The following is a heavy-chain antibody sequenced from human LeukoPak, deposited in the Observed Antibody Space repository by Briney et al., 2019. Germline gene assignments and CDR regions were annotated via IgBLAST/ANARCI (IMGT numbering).Heavy chain of an antibody. D-gene: IGHD6-19*01. CDR3: ARSLAGDYYYFDY. CDR2: INHNGNVN. Sequence: GGSLRLSCAASGFTFSSYWMNWARQAPGKGLEWVASINHNGNVNYYVDSVKGRFTISRDNAKNSLYLQMNSLRAEDTAVYYCARSLAGDYYYFDYWGQGTLVTVSS. J-gene: IGHJ4*02. V-gene: IGHV3-7*01. CDR1: GFTFSSYW.